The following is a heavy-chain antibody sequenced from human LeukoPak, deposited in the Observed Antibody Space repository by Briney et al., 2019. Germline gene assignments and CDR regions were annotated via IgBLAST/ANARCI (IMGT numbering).Heavy chain of an antibody. CDR2: IRYDGNNK. V-gene: IGHV3-30*02. Sequence: PGGSLRLSCAASGFTFSSYGMHWVRQAPGKGLEWVAFIRYDGNNKYYADPVKGRFTISRDNSKNTLYLQMNSLRAEDTAVYYCSFVYGAESVVPTARGGQGTLVTVSS. CDR1: GFTFSSYG. D-gene: IGHD2-2*01. CDR3: SFVYGAESVVPTAR. J-gene: IGHJ4*02.